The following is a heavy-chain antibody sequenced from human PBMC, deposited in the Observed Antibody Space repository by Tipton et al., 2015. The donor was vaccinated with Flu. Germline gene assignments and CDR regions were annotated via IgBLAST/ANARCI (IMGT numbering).Heavy chain of an antibody. CDR1: GFTFSSYW. V-gene: IGHV3-74*01. D-gene: IGHD1-20*01. J-gene: IGHJ4*02. Sequence: AVSGFTFSSYWMHWVRQAPGKGLVWVSRINSDGSSTSYADSVKGRFTISRDNAKNTLYLQMNSLRAEDTAVYYCARGSITGTTPQGIWGQGTLVTVSS. CDR2: INSDGSST. CDR3: ARGSITGTTPQGI.